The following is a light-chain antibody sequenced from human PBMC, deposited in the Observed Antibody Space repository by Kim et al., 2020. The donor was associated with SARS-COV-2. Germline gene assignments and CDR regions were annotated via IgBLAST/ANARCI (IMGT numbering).Light chain of an antibody. J-gene: IGLJ3*02. CDR3: SSYTSSTTWV. CDR1: SSDIGDYSY. V-gene: IGLV2-14*03. CDR2: DVN. Sequence: GQSITITCTGTSSDIGDYSYVSWYQQCPGKAPKLLIYDVNKRPSGVSIRFSGSKSGNTASLTISRLRAEDEADYYCSSYTSSTTWVFGGGTQLTVL.